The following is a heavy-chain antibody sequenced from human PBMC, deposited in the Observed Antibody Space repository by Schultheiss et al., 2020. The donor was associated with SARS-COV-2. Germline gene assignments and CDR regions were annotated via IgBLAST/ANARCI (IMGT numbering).Heavy chain of an antibody. CDR3: ARVRAEVVVAARDRPYYYYYGMDV. CDR1: GFTFSSYA. D-gene: IGHD2-15*01. Sequence: GESLKISCAASGFTFSSYAMHWVRQAPGKGLEWVAVISYDGSNKYYADSVKGRFTISRDNSKNTLYLQMNSLRAEDTAVYYCARVRAEVVVAARDRPYYYYYGMDVWGKGTTVTVSS. V-gene: IGHV3-30*04. CDR2: ISYDGSNK. J-gene: IGHJ6*04.